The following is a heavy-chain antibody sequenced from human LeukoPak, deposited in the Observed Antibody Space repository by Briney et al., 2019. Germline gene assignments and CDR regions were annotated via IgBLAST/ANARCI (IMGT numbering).Heavy chain of an antibody. CDR2: ISYDGSNK. D-gene: IGHD3-10*01. Sequence: PGGSLRLSCAASGFTFSSYAMHWVRQAPGKGLEWVAVISYDGSNKYYADSVKGRFTISRGNSKNTLYRQMNSLRAEDTAVYYCARESHPPTVRGALFDYWGQGTLVTVSS. CDR1: GFTFSSYA. CDR3: ARESHPPTVRGALFDY. V-gene: IGHV3-30*04. J-gene: IGHJ4*02.